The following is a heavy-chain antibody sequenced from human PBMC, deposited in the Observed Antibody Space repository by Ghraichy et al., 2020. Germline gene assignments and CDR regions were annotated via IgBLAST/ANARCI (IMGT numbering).Heavy chain of an antibody. CDR3: ARGDSYYYYGMDV. V-gene: IGHV1-2*02. J-gene: IGHJ6*02. D-gene: IGHD3-22*01. Sequence: ASVKVSCKASGYTFTGYYMHWVRQAPGQGLEWMGWINPNNGGTNYAQKFQGRVTMTRDTSISTAYMELSRLRSDDTAVYYCARGDSYYYYGMDVWGQGTTVTVSS. CDR1: GYTFTGYY. CDR2: INPNNGGT.